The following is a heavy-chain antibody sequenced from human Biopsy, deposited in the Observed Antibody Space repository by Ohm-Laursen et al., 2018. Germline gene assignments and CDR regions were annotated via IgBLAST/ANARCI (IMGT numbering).Heavy chain of an antibody. D-gene: IGHD2-15*01. CDR3: AKGQDLRGGAEYFQH. CDR1: GYTFTGQY. Sequence: ASVKVSCKASGYTFTGQYLHCVRQVPGQGLEWMGWINPHSGTTKFAQDFQGRVTMTRDTSITTAYMELRRLRSDDTAVYYCAKGQDLRGGAEYFQHWGQGALVTVSS. J-gene: IGHJ1*01. CDR2: INPHSGTT. V-gene: IGHV1-2*02.